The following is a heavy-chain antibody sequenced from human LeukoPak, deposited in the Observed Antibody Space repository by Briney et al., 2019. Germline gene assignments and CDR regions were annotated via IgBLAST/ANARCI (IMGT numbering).Heavy chain of an antibody. Sequence: SVKVSCKASGGTFSSYAISWVRQAPGQGLEWMGRIIPILGIANYAQKFQGRVTITADKSTSTAYMELSSLRSEDTAVNYCAKDTAMVRNYYYYGMDVWGQGTTVTVSS. CDR3: AKDTAMVRNYYYYGMDV. J-gene: IGHJ6*02. D-gene: IGHD5-18*01. V-gene: IGHV1-69*04. CDR2: IIPILGIA. CDR1: GGTFSSYA.